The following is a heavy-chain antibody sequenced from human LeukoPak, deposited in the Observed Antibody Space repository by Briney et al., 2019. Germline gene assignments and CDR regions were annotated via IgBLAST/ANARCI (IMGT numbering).Heavy chain of an antibody. CDR1: GYTFTSYA. CDR3: ARVVGLTGYSSTWYSGYYYYMDV. Sequence: ASVKVSCKASGYTFTSYAITWVRQAPGQGLEWMGWISAYNGNTNYAQKLQGRVTMTTDTSTNTAYMELRSRRSDDTAVYYCARVVGLTGYSSTWYSGYYYYMDVWGKGTTVTVSS. D-gene: IGHD6-13*01. J-gene: IGHJ6*03. CDR2: ISAYNGNT. V-gene: IGHV1-18*01.